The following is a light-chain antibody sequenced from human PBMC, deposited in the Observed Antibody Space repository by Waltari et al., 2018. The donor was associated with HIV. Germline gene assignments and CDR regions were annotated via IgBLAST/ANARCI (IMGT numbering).Light chain of an antibody. J-gene: IGKJ3*01. V-gene: IGKV3-20*01. Sequence: EIVLTQSPDTLYLSRGEGAALSCRASQSVRSDSLAWYQQKPGRSPRLLIYNATTRATDIPDRFSGSGSGTDFTLTISRLEPADFAVYYCQHYDNSPPITFGPGIAVDIK. CDR2: NAT. CDR3: QHYDNSPPIT. CDR1: QSVRSDS.